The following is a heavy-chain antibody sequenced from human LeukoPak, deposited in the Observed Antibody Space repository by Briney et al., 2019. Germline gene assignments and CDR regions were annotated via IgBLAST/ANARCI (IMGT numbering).Heavy chain of an antibody. Sequence: SSETLSLTCAVYGGSFSGYYWSWIRQPPGKGVEWIGEINHSGSTNYNPSLKSRVTISVDTSKNQFSLKLSSVTAADTAVYYCARGNVDTAMAEGNWFDPWGQGTLVTVSS. CDR3: ARGNVDTAMAEGNWFDP. J-gene: IGHJ5*02. D-gene: IGHD5-18*01. V-gene: IGHV4-34*01. CDR1: GGSFSGYY. CDR2: INHSGST.